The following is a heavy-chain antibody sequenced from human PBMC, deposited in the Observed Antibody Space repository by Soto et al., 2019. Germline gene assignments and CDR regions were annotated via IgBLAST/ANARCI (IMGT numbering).Heavy chain of an antibody. D-gene: IGHD3-22*01. V-gene: IGHV3-15*07. J-gene: IGHJ4*02. CDR1: GFTFSNAW. Sequence: EVQLVESGGGLVKPGGSLRLSCAASGFTFSNAWMNWVRQAPGKGLEWVGRIKSKTDGGTTDYAAPVKGRFTISRDXXKNTLYLQMNSLKTEDTAVYYCTTDFNGYYDSSDYWGQGTLVTVSS. CDR2: IKSKTDGGTT. CDR3: TTDFNGYYDSSDY.